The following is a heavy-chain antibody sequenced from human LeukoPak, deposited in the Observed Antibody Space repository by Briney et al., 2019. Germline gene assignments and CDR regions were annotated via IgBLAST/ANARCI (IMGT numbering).Heavy chain of an antibody. Sequence: PGGSLRLSCAASGFTVSTYSMSWVRQAPGKGLEWVATFSSGGRTSYVDSVKGRFTISRDTSQNTVFLQMNSLRDEDTALYYCSSILYGWGEGTLVTVSS. J-gene: IGHJ4*02. CDR2: FSSGGRT. CDR1: GFTVSTYS. D-gene: IGHD2-2*02. CDR3: SSILYG. V-gene: IGHV3-53*01.